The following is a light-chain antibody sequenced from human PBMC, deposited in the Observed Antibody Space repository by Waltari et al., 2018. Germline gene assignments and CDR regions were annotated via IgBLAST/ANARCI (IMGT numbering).Light chain of an antibody. J-gene: IGLJ1*01. CDR3: EVWDSNSDHYV. Sequence: SYVLTQPPSVSVAPGQTARITCGGDNIGRKRVHWYQQRPGQAPVMVVYDDSARPSGIPDRFSGSNSGNTATLTISRVEAGDEADYYCEVWDSNSDHYVFAPGTRVTVL. CDR1: NIGRKR. V-gene: IGLV3-21*02. CDR2: DDS.